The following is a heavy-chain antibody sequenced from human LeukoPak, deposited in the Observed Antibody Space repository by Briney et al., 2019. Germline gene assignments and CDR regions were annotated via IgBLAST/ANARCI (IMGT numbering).Heavy chain of an antibody. V-gene: IGHV3-23*01. CDR2: ISGSGGST. Sequence: QPGGSLRLSCAASGFTFSSYAMTWVRQAPGKGLEWVSAISGSGGSTYYADSVKGRFTISRDNSKNTLYLQMNSLRAEDTAVYYCAKEVRAYYYYAMDVWGQGTTVTVSS. CDR3: AKEVRAYYYYAMDV. D-gene: IGHD4/OR15-4a*01. J-gene: IGHJ6*02. CDR1: GFTFSSYA.